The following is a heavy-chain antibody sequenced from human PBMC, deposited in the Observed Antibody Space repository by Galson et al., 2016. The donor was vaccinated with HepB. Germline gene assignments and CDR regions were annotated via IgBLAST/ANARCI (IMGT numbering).Heavy chain of an antibody. V-gene: IGHV2-5*02. CDR3: ARSDPYSFDY. CDR2: IYSADET. Sequence: PALVKPTQTLTLTCNFSAFSLTTFGVGVGWLRQPPGKPLEWLALIYSADETRYSPSLKSRLTLTKDTSKNQVVLSGTNMDTVDTATYYCARSDPYSFDYWGQGTLVTVSS. CDR1: AFSLTTFGVG. J-gene: IGHJ4*02.